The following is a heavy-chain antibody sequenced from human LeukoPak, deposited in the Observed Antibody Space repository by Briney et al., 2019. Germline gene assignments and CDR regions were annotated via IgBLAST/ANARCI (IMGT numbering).Heavy chain of an antibody. Sequence: GGSLRLSCAASGFTFSSYSMNWVRQAPGKGLEWVANIKEDGSEQHYEDSVKGRFTISRDNAKNSLYLQMNSLRGEDTALYYCARERIATASAGDYWGQGTLVTVSS. CDR1: GFTFSSYS. CDR2: IKEDGSEQ. CDR3: ARERIATASAGDY. V-gene: IGHV3-7*01. J-gene: IGHJ4*02. D-gene: IGHD6-13*01.